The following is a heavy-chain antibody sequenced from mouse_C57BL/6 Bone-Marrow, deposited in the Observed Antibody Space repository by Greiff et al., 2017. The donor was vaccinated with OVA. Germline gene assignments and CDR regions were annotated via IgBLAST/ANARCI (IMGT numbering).Heavy chain of an antibody. J-gene: IGHJ1*03. D-gene: IGHD2-12*01. Sequence: QVHVKQSGAELARPGASVKLSCKASGYTFTSYGISWVKQRTGQGLEWIGEIYPRSGNTYYNEKFKGKATLTADKSSSTAYMELRSLTSEDSAVYFCARGYEFWYFDVWGTGTTVTVSS. CDR2: IYPRSGNT. CDR1: GYTFTSYG. V-gene: IGHV1-81*01. CDR3: ARGYEFWYFDV.